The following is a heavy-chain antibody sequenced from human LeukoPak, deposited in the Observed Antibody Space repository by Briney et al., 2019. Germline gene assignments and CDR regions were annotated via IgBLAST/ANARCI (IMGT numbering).Heavy chain of an antibody. D-gene: IGHD1-26*01. CDR2: IYYSGST. Sequence: PSETLSLTCTVSGGSISSSSYYWGWIRQPPGKGLEWIGSIYYSGSTYYNPSLKSRVTISVDTSKNQFSLKLSSVTAADTAVYYCARDLGGRVGATMDGIDYWGQGTLVTVSS. CDR1: GGSISSSSYY. V-gene: IGHV4-39*07. J-gene: IGHJ4*02. CDR3: ARDLGGRVGATMDGIDY.